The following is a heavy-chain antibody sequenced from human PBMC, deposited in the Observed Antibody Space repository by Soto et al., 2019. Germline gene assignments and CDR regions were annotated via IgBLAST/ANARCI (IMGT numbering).Heavy chain of an antibody. V-gene: IGHV5-51*01. CDR3: AASIFYYGMDV. CDR2: IYPGDSDT. J-gene: IGHJ6*02. Sequence: PGESLKISCKGSGYTFTNYWIGWVRQMPGKGPEWMGIIYPGDSDTKYNPSFQGQVTISADKSITTTYLQWSSLKASDTAIYYCAASIFYYGMDVWGQGTTGTGSS. CDR1: GYTFTNYW.